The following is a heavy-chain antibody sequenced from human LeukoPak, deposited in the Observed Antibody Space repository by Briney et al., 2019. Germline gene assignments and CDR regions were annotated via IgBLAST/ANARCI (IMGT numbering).Heavy chain of an antibody. CDR2: IIPILGIA. CDR1: GGTFSSYA. J-gene: IGHJ4*02. Sequence: GASVKVSCKASGGTFSSYAISWVRQAPGQGLEWMGRIIPILGIANYAQKFQGRVTITADKSTSTAYMELSSLRSEDTAVYYCAREGYGDYVGKFDYWGQGTLVTVSS. CDR3: AREGYGDYVGKFDY. D-gene: IGHD4-17*01. V-gene: IGHV1-69*04.